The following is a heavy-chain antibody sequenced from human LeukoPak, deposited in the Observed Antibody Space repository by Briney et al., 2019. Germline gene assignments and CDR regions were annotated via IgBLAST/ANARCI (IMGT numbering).Heavy chain of an antibody. V-gene: IGHV3-30-3*01. CDR1: GFTFSSYA. J-gene: IGHJ2*01. CDR2: ISYDGSNK. D-gene: IGHD6-13*01. Sequence: PGGSLRLSCAASGFTFSSYAMHWVRQAPGKGLEWVAVISYDGSNKYYADSVKGRFTISRDNSKNTLYLQMNSLRAEDTAVYYCARAPDSSPWYFDLWGRGTLVTVSS. CDR3: ARAPDSSPWYFDL.